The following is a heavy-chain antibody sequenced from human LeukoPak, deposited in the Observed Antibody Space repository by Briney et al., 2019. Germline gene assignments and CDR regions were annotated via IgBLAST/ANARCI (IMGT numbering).Heavy chain of an antibody. J-gene: IGHJ4*02. CDR3: AREMSSGYPDY. CDR1: GGSISSSSYY. Sequence: PSETLSLTCTVSGGSISSSSYYWGWIRQPPGKGLEWIGYIYYSGSTNYNPSLKSRVTISVDTSKNQFSLKLSSVTAADTAVYYCAREMSSGYPDYWGQGTLVTVSS. CDR2: IYYSGST. V-gene: IGHV4-61*01. D-gene: IGHD3-22*01.